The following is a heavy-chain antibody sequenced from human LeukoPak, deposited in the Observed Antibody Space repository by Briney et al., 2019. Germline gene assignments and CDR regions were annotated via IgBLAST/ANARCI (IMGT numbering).Heavy chain of an antibody. CDR2: TYYRSKWYN. V-gene: IGHV6-1*01. CDR1: EDTISSTSAA. J-gene: IGHJ4*02. Sequence: SHTLSLTCAISEDTISSTSAAWNWIRQSPSRGLEWLGRTYYRSKWYNDYAVSVKSRITINPDTSKNQFSLQLNSVTPEDTAVYYCASSGQLVFDYWGQGTLVTVSS. CDR3: ASSGQLVFDY. D-gene: IGHD6-6*01.